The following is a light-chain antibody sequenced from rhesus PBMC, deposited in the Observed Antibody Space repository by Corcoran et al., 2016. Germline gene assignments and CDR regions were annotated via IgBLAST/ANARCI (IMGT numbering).Light chain of an antibody. CDR1: QSASRN. Sequence: EMVMTQSPATLSSSPGERATRSCRARQSASRNLAWYHQKPGQPTRLLIYVASNRVTGIPDRSSGRGSGEALTLSSSRMVPKDVGVYSCEQDSIWPRTFGQGAKVEIK. V-gene: IGKV3-35*01. CDR3: EQDSIWPRT. CDR2: VAS. J-gene: IGKJ1*01.